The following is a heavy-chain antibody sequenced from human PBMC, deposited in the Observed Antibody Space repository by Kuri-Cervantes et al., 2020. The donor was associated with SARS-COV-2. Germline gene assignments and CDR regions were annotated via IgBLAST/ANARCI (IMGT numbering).Heavy chain of an antibody. D-gene: IGHD2-21*02. CDR3: ARVKLPGDLDY. J-gene: IGHJ4*02. CDR2: INPNSGGT. Sequence: ASVKVSCKAPETTFPNYDINWVRQATGQGLEWMGWINPNSGGTNYAQKLQGRVTMTRDTSISTAYMELSRLRSDDTAVYYCARVKLPGDLDYWGQGTLVTVSS. CDR1: ETTFPNYD. V-gene: IGHV1-2*02.